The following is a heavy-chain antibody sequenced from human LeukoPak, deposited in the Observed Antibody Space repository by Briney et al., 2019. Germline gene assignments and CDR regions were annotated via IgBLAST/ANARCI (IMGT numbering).Heavy chain of an antibody. J-gene: IGHJ3*02. D-gene: IGHD2-21*02. CDR2: ISSSGSTI. Sequence: GGSLRLSCAASGFTFSSYEMNWVRQAPGKGLEWVSYISSSGSTIYYADSVKGRFTISRDNAKNSLYLQMNSLRAEDTAVYYCARFCGGDCYFRQDAFDIWGPGTMATVSS. V-gene: IGHV3-48*03. CDR1: GFTFSSYE. CDR3: ARFCGGDCYFRQDAFDI.